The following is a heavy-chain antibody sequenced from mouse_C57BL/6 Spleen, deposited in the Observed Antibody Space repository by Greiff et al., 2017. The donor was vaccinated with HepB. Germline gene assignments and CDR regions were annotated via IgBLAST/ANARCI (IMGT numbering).Heavy chain of an antibody. D-gene: IGHD2-3*01. Sequence: QVQLKQSGAELVRPGTSVKMSCKASGYTFTNYWIGWAKQRPGHGLEWIGDIYPGGGYTNYNEKFKGKATLTADKSSSTAYMQFSSLTSEDSAIYYCARVDPDGYYEDYAMDYWGQGTSVTVSS. CDR2: IYPGGGYT. V-gene: IGHV1-63*01. CDR1: GYTFTNYW. CDR3: ARVDPDGYYEDYAMDY. J-gene: IGHJ4*01.